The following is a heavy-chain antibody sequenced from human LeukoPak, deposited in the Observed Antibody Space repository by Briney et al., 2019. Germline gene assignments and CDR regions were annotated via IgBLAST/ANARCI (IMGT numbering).Heavy chain of an antibody. CDR1: GGSFSGYY. CDR3: ARQGRRNYYDSSGLVEY. Sequence: SETLSLTCAVYGGSFSGYYWSWIRQPPGKGLEWIGEINHSGSTNCNPSLKSRVTISVDTSKNQFSLKLSSVTAADTAVYYCARQGRRNYYDSSGLVEYWGQGTLVTVSS. V-gene: IGHV4-34*01. J-gene: IGHJ4*02. D-gene: IGHD3-22*01. CDR2: INHSGST.